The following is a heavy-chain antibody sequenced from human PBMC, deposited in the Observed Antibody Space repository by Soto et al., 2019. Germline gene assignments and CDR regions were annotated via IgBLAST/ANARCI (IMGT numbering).Heavy chain of an antibody. CDR2: IYYSGST. CDR1: GGSISSYY. V-gene: IGHV4-59*01. CDR3: AREWGGGSPERYYYYGMDV. D-gene: IGHD2-15*01. Sequence: ETLSLTCTVSGGSISSYYWSWIRQPPGKGLEWIGYIYYSGSTNYNPSLKSRATISVDTSKNQFSLKLSSVTAADTAVYYCAREWGGGSPERYYYYGMDVWGQGTTVTVSS. J-gene: IGHJ6*02.